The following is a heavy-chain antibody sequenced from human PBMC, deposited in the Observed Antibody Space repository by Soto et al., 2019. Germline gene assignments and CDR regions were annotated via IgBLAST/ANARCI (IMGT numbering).Heavy chain of an antibody. J-gene: IGHJ4*02. Sequence: SLRLSCAASGFTFSGSAMHWVRQASGKGLEWVGHIRSKANNYATAYAASVKGRFIISRDDSKNTAYLQMNSLKTEDTAVYFCTRLITVAGLDYWGQGTLVTVSS. V-gene: IGHV3-73*01. CDR3: TRLITVAGLDY. CDR1: GFTFSGSA. D-gene: IGHD6-19*01. CDR2: IRSKANNYAT.